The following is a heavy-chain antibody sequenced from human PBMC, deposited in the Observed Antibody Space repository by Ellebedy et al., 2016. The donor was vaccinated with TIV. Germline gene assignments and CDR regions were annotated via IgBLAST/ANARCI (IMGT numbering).Heavy chain of an antibody. CDR3: ARASFYGVDLSGWYFDL. J-gene: IGHJ2*01. Sequence: GGSLRLSCAASKFTVSYNYMNWVRQAPGKGPEWVSGIYTDDSTDYADSVKGRFTISRDNSKNTLYLQMNSLRTEDTAVYYCARASFYGVDLSGWYFDLWGRGTLITVSS. V-gene: IGHV3-66*01. D-gene: IGHD3-16*02. CDR1: KFTVSYNY. CDR2: IYTDDST.